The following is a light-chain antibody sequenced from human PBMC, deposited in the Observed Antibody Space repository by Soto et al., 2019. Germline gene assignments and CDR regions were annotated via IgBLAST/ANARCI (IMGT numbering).Light chain of an antibody. CDR1: SSNIGSNY. CDR2: RNN. CDR3: AAWDDRLSGLV. V-gene: IGLV1-47*01. Sequence: QSVLTQPPSASGTPGQRVTISFSGSSSNIGSNYVYWYHQLPGTAPKLVIYRNNQRPSGVPDRISGSKSGTSASLASSGRRSEDEADYYCAAWDDRLSGLVFGRGTKVTVL. J-gene: IGLJ2*01.